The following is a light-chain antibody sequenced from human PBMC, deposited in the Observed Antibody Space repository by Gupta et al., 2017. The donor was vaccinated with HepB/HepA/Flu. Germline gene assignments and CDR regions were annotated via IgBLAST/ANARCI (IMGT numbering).Light chain of an antibody. Sequence: DIQMTQSPSSLSASVGDRVTITCRASQTISRYLNWFQQKSGQAPNLLSYCISNFQSGVPSRFSGSGSGTVFTLSIISLPPEYFATYYCQETDSPPYTFGQGTKLEI. CDR2: CIS. J-gene: IGKJ2*01. CDR1: QTISRY. CDR3: QETDSPPYT. V-gene: IGKV1-39*01.